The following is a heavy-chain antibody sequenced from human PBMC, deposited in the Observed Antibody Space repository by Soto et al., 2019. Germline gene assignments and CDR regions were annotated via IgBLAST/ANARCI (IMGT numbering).Heavy chain of an antibody. Sequence: QVQLQESGPGLVKPSETLSLTCTVSGGSISSYFWSWIRQPPGKGLEWIGYIYYTGSTDYNPSLKSRVTMSVDTSKKQFSLKLSSVTAADTAVYYCARPAAGTWDFDYWGQGTLVTVSS. CDR2: IYYTGST. J-gene: IGHJ4*02. CDR3: ARPAAGTWDFDY. D-gene: IGHD6-13*01. V-gene: IGHV4-59*08. CDR1: GGSISSYF.